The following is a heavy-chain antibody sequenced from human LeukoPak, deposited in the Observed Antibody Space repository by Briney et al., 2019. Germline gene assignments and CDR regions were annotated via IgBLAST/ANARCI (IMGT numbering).Heavy chain of an antibody. J-gene: IGHJ4*02. CDR1: GYSFTDHH. CDR3: ARVILWFGELVDY. V-gene: IGHV1-18*04. CDR2: ISAYNGNT. D-gene: IGHD3-10*01. Sequence: ASVRVSCKASGYSFTDHHIHWVRQAPGQGLEWMGWISAYNGNTNYARKLQGRVTMTTDTSTSTAYMELRSLRSGDTAVYYCARVILWFGELVDYWGQGTLVTVSS.